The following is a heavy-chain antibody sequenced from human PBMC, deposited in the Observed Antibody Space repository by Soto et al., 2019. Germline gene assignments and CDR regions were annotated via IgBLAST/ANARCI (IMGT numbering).Heavy chain of an antibody. CDR2: IYWDDDK. CDR3: AHIVVAGITYYFDS. Sequence: QITLKESGPTLVKPTQTLTLTCTFSGFSLSTSGVGVGWIRQPPGKALEWLTFIYWDDDKRNSPFLKSRLTSTKDTSKNQVVLTMTNMDPVDTATYYCAHIVVAGITYYFDSWGQGTLVTVSS. V-gene: IGHV2-5*02. D-gene: IGHD2-15*01. J-gene: IGHJ4*02. CDR1: GFSLSTSGVG.